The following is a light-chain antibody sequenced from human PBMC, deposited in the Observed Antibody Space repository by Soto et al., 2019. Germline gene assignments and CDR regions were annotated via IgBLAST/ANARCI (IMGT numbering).Light chain of an antibody. V-gene: IGKV3-15*01. J-gene: IGKJ5*01. CDR1: QSVGSN. CDR2: GSS. Sequence: ILLTQSPTTLAVSPGRRPTLCCRASQSVGSNLAWFQQKPGQAPRLLXYGSSTRATGVPARFSGSGSGADFTLTISNLQSQDFAVYYCQQYTNWPPITFGQGTRLEIK. CDR3: QQYTNWPPIT.